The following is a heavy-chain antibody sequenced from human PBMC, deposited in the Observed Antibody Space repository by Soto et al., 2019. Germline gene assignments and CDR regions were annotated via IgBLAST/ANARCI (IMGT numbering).Heavy chain of an antibody. CDR3: ARAGYRYGYDYYYGMDV. V-gene: IGHV1-8*01. CDR2: MNPNSGNT. Sequence: QVQLVQSGAEVKKPGASVKVSCKASRYTFTSYDINWVRQATGQGLEWMGWMNPNSGNTGYAQKFQGRVTMTRNTSISTAYMELSSLRSEDTAVYYCARAGYRYGYDYYYGMDVWGQGTTVTVSS. D-gene: IGHD5-18*01. J-gene: IGHJ6*02. CDR1: RYTFTSYD.